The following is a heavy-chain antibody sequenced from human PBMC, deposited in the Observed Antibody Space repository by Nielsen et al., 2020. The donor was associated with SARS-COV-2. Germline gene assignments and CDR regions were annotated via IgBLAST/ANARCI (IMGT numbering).Heavy chain of an antibody. Sequence: SETLSLTCTVSGGSISSYYWSWIRQPPGKGLEWIGYIYYSGSTNYNPSLKSRVTISVDTSKNQFSLKLSSVTAADTAVYYCARQGIQMGWFDPWGQGTLVTVSS. CDR1: GGSISSYY. V-gene: IGHV4-59*08. CDR2: IYYSGST. D-gene: IGHD5-24*01. CDR3: ARQGIQMGWFDP. J-gene: IGHJ5*02.